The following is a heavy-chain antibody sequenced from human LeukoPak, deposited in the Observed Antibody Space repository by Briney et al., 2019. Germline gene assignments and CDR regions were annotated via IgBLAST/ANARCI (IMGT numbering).Heavy chain of an antibody. CDR1: GGSISSYY. CDR3: ARDEGQLAGYYDY. J-gene: IGHJ4*02. CDR2: IYSSGKN. V-gene: IGHV4-4*07. D-gene: IGHD6-6*01. Sequence: PSETLSLTCTVSGGSISSYYWSWIRQPAGKGLEWIGRIYSSGKNNYNPSLKSRVTTSVDTSKNQFSLKLSSVTAADTAVYYCARDEGQLAGYYDYWGQGTLVTVSS.